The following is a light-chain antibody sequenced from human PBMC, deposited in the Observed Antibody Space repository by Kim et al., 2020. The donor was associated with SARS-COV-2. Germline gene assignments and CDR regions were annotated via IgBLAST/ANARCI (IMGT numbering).Light chain of an antibody. V-gene: IGKV3-11*01. Sequence: LAPGERATLSGRARQSVSRSFAWDQQKPGQAPKLLIYDASRRATRIPARFRGSGSGTDFTLTISSLEPEDFAVYYCQRRSDSPLTVGGGTKVDIK. CDR3: QRRSDSPLT. J-gene: IGKJ4*01. CDR2: DAS. CDR1: QSVSRS.